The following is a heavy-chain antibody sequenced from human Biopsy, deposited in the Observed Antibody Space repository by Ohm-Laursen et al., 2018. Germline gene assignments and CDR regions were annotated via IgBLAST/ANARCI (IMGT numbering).Heavy chain of an antibody. CDR2: ISRSGSII. D-gene: IGHD4-23*01. J-gene: IGHJ6*02. V-gene: IGHV3-11*01. CDR3: ARDWGGDYGGNIDYYYFYGMDV. Sequence: SLRLSCTASGFTFSDYYMSWVRQAPGQGLEWLSYISRSGSIIDYADSVKGRFTISRDNAQNTLYLQTNSLRADDTAVYYCARDWGGDYGGNIDYYYFYGMDVWGQGTTVTVSS. CDR1: GFTFSDYY.